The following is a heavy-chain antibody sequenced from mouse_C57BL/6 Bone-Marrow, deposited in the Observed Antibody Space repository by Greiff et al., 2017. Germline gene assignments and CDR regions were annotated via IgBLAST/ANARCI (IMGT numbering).Heavy chain of an antibody. CDR1: GYTFTSYW. CDR3: ARGDYYGSSYVAY. CDR2: IHPNSGST. Sequence: VQLQQSGAELVKPGASVKLSCKASGYTFTSYWMHWVKQRPGQGLEWIGMIHPNSGSTNYNEKFKSKATLTVDKSSSTAYMQLSSLTSEDSAVYYCARGDYYGSSYVAYWGQGTLVTVSA. D-gene: IGHD1-1*01. V-gene: IGHV1-64*01. J-gene: IGHJ3*01.